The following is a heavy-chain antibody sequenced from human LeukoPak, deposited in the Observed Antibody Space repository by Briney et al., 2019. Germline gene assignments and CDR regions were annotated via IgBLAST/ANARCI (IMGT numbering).Heavy chain of an antibody. CDR3: ARGGILTGYLDYYYYGMDV. CDR1: GYTFTSYG. Sequence: ASVKVSCKASGYTFTSYGISWVRQAPGQGLEWMGWISAYNGNTNYAQKLQGRVTMTTDTSMSTAYMELRSLRSDDTAVYYCARGGILTGYLDYYYYGMDVWGQGTTVTVSS. D-gene: IGHD3-9*01. V-gene: IGHV1-18*01. J-gene: IGHJ6*02. CDR2: ISAYNGNT.